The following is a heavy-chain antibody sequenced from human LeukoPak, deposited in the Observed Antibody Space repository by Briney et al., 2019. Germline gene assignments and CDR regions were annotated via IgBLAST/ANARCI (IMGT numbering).Heavy chain of an antibody. D-gene: IGHD2-15*01. CDR2: IFYSGST. CDR3: ARVECSGGSCYSGGWYFDL. J-gene: IGHJ2*01. Sequence: KPSETRSLTCTVSGGSISSYYWGWIRQPPGEGPEWVGVIFYSGSTNYNPSLKSRVIMSADTSKNQFSLKLTSETAADTAVYYCARVECSGGSCYSGGWYFDLWGRGTLVTVSS. V-gene: IGHV4-59*01. CDR1: GGSISSYY.